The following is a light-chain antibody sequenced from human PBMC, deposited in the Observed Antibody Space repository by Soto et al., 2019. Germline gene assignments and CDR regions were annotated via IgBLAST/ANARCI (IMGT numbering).Light chain of an antibody. CDR2: GAS. CDR3: QQYNNWPPWT. CDR1: QSVSSN. V-gene: IGKV3-15*01. J-gene: IGKJ1*01. Sequence: EIVMTQSPATLSVSPGERATLSCRASQSVSSNLAWYQQKPGQPPRLLIYGASTRATGIPARFSGSGSGTEFTLTFRSLQSEDFAIYYCQQYNNWPPWTFRQGTKVEIK.